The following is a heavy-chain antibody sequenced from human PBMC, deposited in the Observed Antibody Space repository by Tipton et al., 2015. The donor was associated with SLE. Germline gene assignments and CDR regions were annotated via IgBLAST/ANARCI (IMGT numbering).Heavy chain of an antibody. V-gene: IGHV4-34*01. J-gene: IGHJ6*04. Sequence: TLYLTCAVYGGSFSGYYLNWIRQSPGKGLEWIGEINHSGGTNYNTSLKSRVTISADTSKNQFSLRLTSMTAADTAIYFCARPSKDVWGKGITVIVSS. CDR1: GGSFSGYY. CDR3: ARPSKDV. CDR2: INHSGGT.